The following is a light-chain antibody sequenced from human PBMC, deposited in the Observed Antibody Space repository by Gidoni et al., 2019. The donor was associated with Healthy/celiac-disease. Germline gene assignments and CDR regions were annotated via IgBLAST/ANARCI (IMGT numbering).Light chain of an antibody. J-gene: IGKJ5*01. CDR3: QQRSNWPIT. CDR2: DAY. CDR1: QSLSSY. Sequence: EIVLTQSPATLSLSPGERATLSCRASQSLSSYLAWYQQKPGQAPRLLIYDAYNRATGSPARCSGSGSGTDFTLTISSLEPEDFAVYYCQQRSNWPITFGQGTRLEIK. V-gene: IGKV3-11*01.